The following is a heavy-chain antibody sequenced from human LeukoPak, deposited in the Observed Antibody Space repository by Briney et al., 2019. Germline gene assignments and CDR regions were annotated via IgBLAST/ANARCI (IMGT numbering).Heavy chain of an antibody. CDR3: ARGAGYNYPYYFDY. D-gene: IGHD5-24*01. CDR2: IYGGGNI. Sequence: GGSLRLSCAASGLPASSTNMNWFRKAPGKGWDWASVIYGGGNIYYADSVKGRFTISRDNSKNTLYLQMNSLRAEDTAVYYCARGAGYNYPYYFDYWGQGTLVTVSS. CDR1: GLPASSTN. J-gene: IGHJ4*02. V-gene: IGHV3-53*01.